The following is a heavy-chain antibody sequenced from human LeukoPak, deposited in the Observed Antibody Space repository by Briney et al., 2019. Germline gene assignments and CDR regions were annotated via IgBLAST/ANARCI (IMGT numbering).Heavy chain of an antibody. CDR2: ISYDGSNK. Sequence: PGGSLRLSCAASGFTFSSYTMHWVRQAPGKGLEWVAVISYDGSNKYYADSVKGRFTISRDNSKNTMYLQMNSLRAEDTAVYYCAKETYAAAENEVPSDPWGQGTLVTVSS. V-gene: IGHV3-30*04. CDR1: GFTFSSYT. CDR3: AKETYAAAENEVPSDP. D-gene: IGHD6-13*01. J-gene: IGHJ5*02.